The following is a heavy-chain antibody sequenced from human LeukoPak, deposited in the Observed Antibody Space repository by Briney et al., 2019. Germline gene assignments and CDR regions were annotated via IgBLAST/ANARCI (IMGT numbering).Heavy chain of an antibody. Sequence: SETLSLTCAVSGGSISSGGYSWSWIRQPPGQGLEWLGNIYYSGSTNYNPSLKSRVTISVDTPKNQFSLKLSSVTAADTAVYYCARLNYSNYWEYYFDYWGQGTLVTVSS. CDR2: IYYSGST. CDR3: ARLNYSNYWEYYFDY. V-gene: IGHV4-61*08. CDR1: GGSISSGGYS. J-gene: IGHJ4*02. D-gene: IGHD4-11*01.